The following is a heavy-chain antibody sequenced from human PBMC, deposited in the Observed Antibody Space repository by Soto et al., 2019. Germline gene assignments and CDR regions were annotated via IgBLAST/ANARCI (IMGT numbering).Heavy chain of an antibody. V-gene: IGHV3-30-3*01. D-gene: IGHD4-17*01. CDR1: GFTFSNFA. CDR3: ARDTAVSNFDY. Sequence: QVQVVESGGGMVQPGRSLRLSCAVSGFTFSNFAMHWVRQAPGKGLEWVAVVSSDGSSEYYADSVKGRFTISRDNFMNTLSLQMDSLRVEDTAVYSCARDTAVSNFDYWGQGTLVTVSS. J-gene: IGHJ4*02. CDR2: VSSDGSSE.